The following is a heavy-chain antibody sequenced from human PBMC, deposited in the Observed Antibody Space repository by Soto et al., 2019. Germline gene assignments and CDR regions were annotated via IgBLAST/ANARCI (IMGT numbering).Heavy chain of an antibody. V-gene: IGHV4-30-4*01. D-gene: IGHD5-12*01. J-gene: IGHJ4*02. CDR2: IYYSGST. CDR1: GGSISSGDYY. Sequence: QVQLQESGPGLVKPSQTLSLTCTVSGGSISSGDYYWSWIRQPPGKGLEWIGYIYYSGSTYYNPSLKSRVTISVDTSKNQYSLKLSSVTAADTAVYYCASAQRGYSGYDSTDYWGQGTLVTVSS. CDR3: ASAQRGYSGYDSTDY.